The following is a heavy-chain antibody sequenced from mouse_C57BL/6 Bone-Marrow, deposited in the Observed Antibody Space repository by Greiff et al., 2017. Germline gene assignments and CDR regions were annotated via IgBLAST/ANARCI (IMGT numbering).Heavy chain of an antibody. CDR1: GYTFTDYN. V-gene: IGHV1-22*01. Sequence: EVQVVESGPELVKPGASVKMSCKASGYTFTDYNMHWVKQSHGKSLEWIGYINPNNGGTSYNQKFKGKATLTVNKSSSTAYMELRSLTSEDSAVYYCLYDGYPFAYWGQGTLVTVSA. J-gene: IGHJ3*01. D-gene: IGHD2-3*01. CDR3: LYDGYPFAY. CDR2: INPNNGGT.